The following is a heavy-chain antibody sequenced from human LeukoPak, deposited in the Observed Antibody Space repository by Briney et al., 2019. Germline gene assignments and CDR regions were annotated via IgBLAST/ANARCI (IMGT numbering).Heavy chain of an antibody. D-gene: IGHD2-2*01. CDR3: ARGRSSTSSFLWGSYSGGYCYYYMDV. Sequence: ASVKVSCKASGYTFTSYYMHWVRQAPGQGLEWMGIINPSGGSTNYAQKFQGRVTMTRDMSTSTVYMELRSLRSEDTAMYYCARGRSSTSSFLWGSYSGGYCYYYMDVWGKGTTVTISS. CDR1: GYTFTSYY. CDR2: INPSGGST. J-gene: IGHJ6*03. V-gene: IGHV1-46*01.